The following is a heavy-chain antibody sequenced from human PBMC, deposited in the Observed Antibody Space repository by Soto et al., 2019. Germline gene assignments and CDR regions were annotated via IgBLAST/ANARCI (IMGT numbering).Heavy chain of an antibody. CDR3: TRENYFDY. CDR2: ISNSGSGI. Sequence: GGSLRLSCAASGFTFSSYEMNWVRQAPGKGLEWVSYISNSGSGIRYADSVKGRFTISRDNAKNSLYLQMNSLRAEETAVYYCTRENYFDYWGQGTLVTVSS. J-gene: IGHJ4*02. V-gene: IGHV3-48*03. CDR1: GFTFSSYE.